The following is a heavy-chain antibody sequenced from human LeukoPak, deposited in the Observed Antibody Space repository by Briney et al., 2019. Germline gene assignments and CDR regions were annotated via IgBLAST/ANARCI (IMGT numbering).Heavy chain of an antibody. CDR3: ARAGGKAYDY. V-gene: IGHV3-21*01. J-gene: IGHJ4*02. D-gene: IGHD3-16*01. CDR1: GFTFSSYS. CDR2: ISSSSSYI. Sequence: PGGSLRLSCAASGFTFSSYSMNWVRQAPGKGLEWVSSISSSSSYIYYADSVKGRFTISRDNAKNSLYLQVNSLRAEDTAVYYCARAGGKAYDYWGQGTLVTVSS.